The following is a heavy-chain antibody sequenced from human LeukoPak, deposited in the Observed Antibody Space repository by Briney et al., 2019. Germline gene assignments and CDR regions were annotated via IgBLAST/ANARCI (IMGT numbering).Heavy chain of an antibody. CDR3: ARGWGLFDY. Sequence: SETLSLTCAVYGRSFSGYYWSWIRQPPGKGLEWIGEINHSGSTNYNPSLKSRVTISVDTSKNQFSLKLSSVTAADTAVYYCARGWGLFDYWGQGTLVTVSS. V-gene: IGHV4-34*01. CDR1: GRSFSGYY. D-gene: IGHD7-27*01. CDR2: INHSGST. J-gene: IGHJ4*02.